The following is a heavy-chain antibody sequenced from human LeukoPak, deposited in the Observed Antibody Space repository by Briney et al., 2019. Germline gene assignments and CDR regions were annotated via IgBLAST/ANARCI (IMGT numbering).Heavy chain of an antibody. CDR3: APREVVISAPFDY. D-gene: IGHD2-21*01. CDR2: IRYDGSNK. J-gene: IGHJ4*02. Sequence: GGSLRLSCAASGFTFSSYGMHWVRQAPGKGLEWVAFIRYDGSNKYYADSVKGRFTISRDNSKNTLYLQMNSLRAEDTAVYYCAPREVVISAPFDYWGQGTLVTVSS. V-gene: IGHV3-30*02. CDR1: GFTFSSYG.